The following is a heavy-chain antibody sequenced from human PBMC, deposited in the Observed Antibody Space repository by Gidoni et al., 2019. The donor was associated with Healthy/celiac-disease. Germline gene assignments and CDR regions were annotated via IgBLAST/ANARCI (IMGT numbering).Heavy chain of an antibody. D-gene: IGHD6-6*01. Sequence: EVQLLESGGGLVQPGGSLRLSCVASGFTFRSYAMSWVRQAPGKGLELLSAIRSSGSSTCYADSVKGRCTISRDNSKNTLYLQMNSLRAEDTAVYYCAKDRGDWAARRGVDYWGQGILVTVSS. J-gene: IGHJ4*02. CDR2: IRSSGSST. CDR1: GFTFRSYA. V-gene: IGHV3-23*01. CDR3: AKDRGDWAARRGVDY.